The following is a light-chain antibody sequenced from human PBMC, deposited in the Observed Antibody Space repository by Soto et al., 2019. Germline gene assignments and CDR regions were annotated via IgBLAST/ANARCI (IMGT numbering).Light chain of an antibody. Sequence: DIQMTQSPSSLSASVGDRVTITCQAIQDISNYLNWYQQKPGKDTKLLIYDASNLETGVKSRFSGSGSGTDFTFTIRSLQPEDIATYYCQQYDNLPITFGQGTRLEIK. CDR3: QQYDNLPIT. V-gene: IGKV1-33*01. CDR2: DAS. CDR1: QDISNY. J-gene: IGKJ5*01.